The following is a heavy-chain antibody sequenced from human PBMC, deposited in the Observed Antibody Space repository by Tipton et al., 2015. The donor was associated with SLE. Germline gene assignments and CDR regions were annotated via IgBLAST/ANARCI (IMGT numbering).Heavy chain of an antibody. Sequence: TLSLTCTVSGDSISRIGYYWSWIRQHPGKGLEWIGYIYHTGSTYYNPSLESRVTISVDTSTNRLSLQLSSVTAADTALYYCARLISAYDCNFDYWRQGTLVTVSS. D-gene: IGHD5-12*01. CDR3: ARLISAYDCNFDY. J-gene: IGHJ4*02. V-gene: IGHV4-31*03. CDR2: IYHTGST. CDR1: GDSISRIGYY.